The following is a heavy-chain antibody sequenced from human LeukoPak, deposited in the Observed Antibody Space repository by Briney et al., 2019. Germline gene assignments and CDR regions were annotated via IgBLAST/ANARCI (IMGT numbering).Heavy chain of an antibody. CDR3: ARVLPRQQLAQTYYYYGMNV. CDR2: INHSGST. Sequence: PSETLSLTCAVYGGSFSGYYWSWIRQPPGKGLEWIGEINHSGSTNYNPSLKSRVTISVDTSKNQFSLKLSSVTAADTAVYYCARVLPRQQLAQTYYYYGMNVWGQGTTVTVSS. J-gene: IGHJ6*02. CDR1: GGSFSGYY. D-gene: IGHD6-13*01. V-gene: IGHV4-34*01.